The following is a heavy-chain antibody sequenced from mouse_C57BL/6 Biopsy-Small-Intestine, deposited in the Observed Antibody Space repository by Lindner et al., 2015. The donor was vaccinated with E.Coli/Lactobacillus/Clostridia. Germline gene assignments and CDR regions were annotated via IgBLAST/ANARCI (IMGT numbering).Heavy chain of an antibody. Sequence: VQLQESGAELARPGASVKMSCKASGYTFTSYTMHWVKQRPGQGLEWIGYINPSSGYTEYNQRFKDKATLTTDKSSSTAYMQLSSLTSEDSAVYSCTRDFYFDYWGQGTTLTVSS. V-gene: IGHV1-4*01. CDR3: TRDFYFDY. CDR1: GYTFTSYT. CDR2: INPSSGYT. J-gene: IGHJ2*01.